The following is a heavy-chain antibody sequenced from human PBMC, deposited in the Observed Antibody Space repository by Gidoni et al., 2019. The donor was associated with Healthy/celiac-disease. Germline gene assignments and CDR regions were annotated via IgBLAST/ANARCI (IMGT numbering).Heavy chain of an antibody. V-gene: IGHV4-31*03. Sequence: QVQLQESGPGLVKPSQTLSLTCTFSGGSISSGGYYWSWIRQHPGKGLEWIGYIYYSGSTYYNPSLKSRVTISVDTSKNQFSLKLSSVTAADTAVYYCARESLHGLGYYGMDVWGQGTTVTVSS. CDR2: IYYSGST. CDR3: ARESLHGLGYYGMDV. J-gene: IGHJ6*02. CDR1: GGSISSGGYY. D-gene: IGHD6-19*01.